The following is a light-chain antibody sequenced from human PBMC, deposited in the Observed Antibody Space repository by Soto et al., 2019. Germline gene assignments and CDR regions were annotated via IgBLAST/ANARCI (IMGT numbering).Light chain of an antibody. CDR1: QSISDT. Sequence: EVVITQSPATLSVYPGGRATLSCRASQSISDTLAWYQQKPGRAPRLLIHGASTRATGFPARFSGSGSGTDFTLTVSRLEPEDFAVYYCQQFSSYPLTFGGGTMV. J-gene: IGKJ4*01. V-gene: IGKV3-15*01. CDR3: QQFSSYPLT. CDR2: GAS.